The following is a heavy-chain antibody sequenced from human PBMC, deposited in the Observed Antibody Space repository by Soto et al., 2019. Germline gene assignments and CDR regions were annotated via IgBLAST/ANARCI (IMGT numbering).Heavy chain of an antibody. J-gene: IGHJ4*02. CDR3: ARSRITIFGVPLWTPCDY. D-gene: IGHD3-3*01. CDR1: GFTFSSYA. V-gene: IGHV3-30-3*01. Sequence: QVQLVESGGGVVQPGRSLRLSCAASGFTFSSYAMHWVRQAPGKGLEWVAVISYDGSNKYYADSVKGRFTISRDNSKNTLYLQMNSLRAEDTAVYYCARSRITIFGVPLWTPCDYWGQGTLVTVSS. CDR2: ISYDGSNK.